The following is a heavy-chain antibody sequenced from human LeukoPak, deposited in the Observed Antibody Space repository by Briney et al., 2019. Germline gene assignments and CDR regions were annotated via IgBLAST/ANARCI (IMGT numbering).Heavy chain of an antibody. CDR3: ARNVIGSGWQNYYYYGMDV. V-gene: IGHV4-59*01. CDR2: IYYSGST. D-gene: IGHD6-19*01. CDR1: GGSISSYY. J-gene: IGHJ6*02. Sequence: SETLSLTCTVSGGSISSYYWSWIRQPPGKGLEWIGYIYYSGSTNYNPSLKSRVTISVDTSKNQFSLKLSSVTAADTAVYYCARNVIGSGWQNYYYYGMDVWGQGTTVTVSS.